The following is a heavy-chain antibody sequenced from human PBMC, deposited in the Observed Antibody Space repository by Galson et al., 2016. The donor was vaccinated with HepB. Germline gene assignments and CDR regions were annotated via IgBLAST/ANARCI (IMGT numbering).Heavy chain of an antibody. CDR3: ARDGGYQSAPSPYGMDV. J-gene: IGHJ6*02. Sequence: VESVKGRFAISRDNAKSTLYLQMNSLRAEDTAVYYCARDGGYQSAPSPYGMDVWGQGTTVTVSS. D-gene: IGHD3-16*01. V-gene: IGHV3-7*03.